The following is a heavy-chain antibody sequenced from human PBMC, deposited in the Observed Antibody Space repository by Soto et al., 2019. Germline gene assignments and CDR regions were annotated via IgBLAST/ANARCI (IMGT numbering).Heavy chain of an antibody. J-gene: IGHJ3*02. D-gene: IGHD4-17*01. CDR1: GFTFDDYA. CDR2: ISWNSGSI. CDR3: AKGLTTAAFDI. Sequence: SLRLSCAASGFTFDDYAMHWVRQAPGKGLEWVSGISWNSGSIGYADSVKGRFTISRDNAKNSLYLQMNSLRAEDTALYYCAKGLTTAAFDIWGQGTMVTVSS. V-gene: IGHV3-9*01.